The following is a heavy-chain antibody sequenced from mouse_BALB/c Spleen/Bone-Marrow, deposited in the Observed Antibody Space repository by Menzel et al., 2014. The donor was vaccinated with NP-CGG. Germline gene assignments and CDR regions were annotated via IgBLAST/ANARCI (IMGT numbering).Heavy chain of an antibody. Sequence: VQLQQSGAELVRPGASVKLSCKASGYTFTSYWINWVKQRPGQGLEWIGNIYPSDSYTNYNQKFKDKATLTVDKSSSTAYMQLSSPTSEDSAVYFSTRAGNYGNYYAMDYWGQGTSVTVSS. CDR1: GYTFTSYW. CDR3: TRAGNYGNYYAMDY. V-gene: IGHV1-69*02. J-gene: IGHJ4*01. D-gene: IGHD2-1*01. CDR2: IYPSDSYT.